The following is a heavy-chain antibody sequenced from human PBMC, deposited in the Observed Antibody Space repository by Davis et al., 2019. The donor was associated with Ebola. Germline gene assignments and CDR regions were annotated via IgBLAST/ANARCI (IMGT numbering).Heavy chain of an antibody. Sequence: AASVKVSCKASGYTFTGYYMHWVRQAPGQGLEWMGRINPNSGGTNYAQKFQGRVTMTRDTSISTIYMELSGLGSEDTAIYYCARDLDTDVPFLDHWGEGTVVTVSS. CDR3: ARDLDTDVPFLDH. CDR2: INPNSGGT. J-gene: IGHJ4*02. CDR1: GYTFTGYY. V-gene: IGHV1-2*06. D-gene: IGHD1-1*01.